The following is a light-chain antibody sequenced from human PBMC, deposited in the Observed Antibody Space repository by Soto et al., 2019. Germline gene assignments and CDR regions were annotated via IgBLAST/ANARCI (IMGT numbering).Light chain of an antibody. CDR1: SEDVGGYKY. J-gene: IGLJ1*01. Sequence: QSVLTQPASVSGSLGQSITISCSGTSEDVGGYKYVSWYQHHPGNAPKLIIYEVTNRPSGLSNRFSASKSGSTASLTISGLQAEDEADYYGSSYTSSNTLVFGTGTKLTVL. CDR3: SSYTSSNTLV. CDR2: EVT. V-gene: IGLV2-14*01.